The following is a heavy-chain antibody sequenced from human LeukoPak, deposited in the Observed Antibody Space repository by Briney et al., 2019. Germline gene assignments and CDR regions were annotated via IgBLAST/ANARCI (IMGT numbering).Heavy chain of an antibody. V-gene: IGHV3-30-3*01. J-gene: IGHJ4*02. CDR2: ISYDGSNK. Sequence: GGSLRLSCAASGFTFSSYAMHWVRQAPGKGLEWVAVISYDGSNKYYANSVKGRFTISRDNTKNSLYLQMNSLRAEDTAVFYCARDQYDTWSRRGNFDSWGQGTLVIVSS. CDR1: GFTFSSYA. CDR3: ARDQYDTWSRRGNFDS. D-gene: IGHD3-3*01.